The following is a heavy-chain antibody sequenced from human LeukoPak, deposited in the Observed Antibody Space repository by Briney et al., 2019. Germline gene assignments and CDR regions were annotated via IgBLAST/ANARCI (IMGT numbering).Heavy chain of an antibody. CDR2: INPSGSST. CDR1: GYSFTSHY. CDR3: ARDNSVGDIAWWFDP. J-gene: IGHJ5*02. D-gene: IGHD3-16*02. Sequence: GSVKVSCKASGYSFTSHYMHWVRQAPGQGLEWMGLINPSGSSTLYAQKFQGRVTMTRDMSTTTDYMELSSLRPEDTAVYYCARDNSVGDIAWWFDPWGQGTLVTVSS. V-gene: IGHV1-46*01.